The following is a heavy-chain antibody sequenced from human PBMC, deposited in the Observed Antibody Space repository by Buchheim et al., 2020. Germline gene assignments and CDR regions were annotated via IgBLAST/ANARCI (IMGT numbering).Heavy chain of an antibody. J-gene: IGHJ6*02. CDR3: AKDPSGVRDDGYYGMDV. D-gene: IGHD6-13*01. CDR2: ISYDEKNK. V-gene: IGHV3-30*18. Sequence: QVQLVESGGGVVQPGRSLRLSCAASGFTFTSYGMHWVRQAPGKGLEWVAVISYDEKNKWYADSVKGRFTISRDSSQNTLYLQMDSLRPEDTAMYYCAKDPSGVRDDGYYGMDVWGQGTT. CDR1: GFTFTSYG.